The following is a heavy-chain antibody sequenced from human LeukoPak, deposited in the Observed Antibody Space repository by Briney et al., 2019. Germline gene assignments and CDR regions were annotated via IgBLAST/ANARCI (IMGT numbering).Heavy chain of an antibody. D-gene: IGHD6-13*01. CDR3: ARWAAAGRCFDY. J-gene: IGHJ4*02. CDR1: GFTFSDYY. CDR2: ISSGGSTI. V-gene: IGHV3-11*01. Sequence: SGGSLRLSCAVSGFTFSDYYMSWIRQAPGKGLEWVSYISSGGSTISHADSVKGRFTISRDNAENSLYLQMNSLRAEDTAVYYCARWAAAGRCFDYWGQGTLVTVCS.